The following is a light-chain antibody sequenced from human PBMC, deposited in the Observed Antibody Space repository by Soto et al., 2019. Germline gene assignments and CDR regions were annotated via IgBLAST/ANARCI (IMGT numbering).Light chain of an antibody. CDR3: QQRINWPLT. CDR2: DAS. J-gene: IGKJ4*01. CDR1: QSVSTF. V-gene: IGKV3-11*01. Sequence: EIVLTQSPATLSLSPGERATLSCRAPQSVSTFLAWYQQKPGQAPRLLIYDASNRATGIPTRFSGSGSGTDFTLTISSLEPEDFAFYYCQQRINWPLTFGGGTKVEIK.